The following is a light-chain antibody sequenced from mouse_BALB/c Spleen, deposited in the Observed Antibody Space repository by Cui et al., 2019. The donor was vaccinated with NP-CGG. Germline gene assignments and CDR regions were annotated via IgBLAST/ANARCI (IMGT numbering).Light chain of an antibody. CDR3: LQYDNLWT. Sequence: DNHMTKSPSSLTASPRVIVAIICKAIEDIIKSVPWYQHKPGKGPRLLIHKPGKAPRLLIHYTTSLQPGISSRFSRSGSETDYSFSISNLEPEDIATYYCLQYDNLWTFGGGARLEI. CDR2: YTT. CDR1: EDIIKS. V-gene: IGKV19-93*01. J-gene: IGKJ1*01.